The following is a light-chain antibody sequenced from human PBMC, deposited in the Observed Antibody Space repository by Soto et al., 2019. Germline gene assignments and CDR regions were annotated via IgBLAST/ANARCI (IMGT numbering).Light chain of an antibody. J-gene: IGKJ1*01. CDR3: QQSITYPWT. CDR2: RAS. CDR1: QNIDMY. V-gene: IGKV1-5*03. Sequence: DIQMTQSPSTLSASAGDRVTITCRASQNIDMYLAWYQQKPGQAPSLLTYRASSLQSGVPSRFSGSGSGTEFTLTISSLQPADFATYYGQQSITYPWTFGQGTKVDIK.